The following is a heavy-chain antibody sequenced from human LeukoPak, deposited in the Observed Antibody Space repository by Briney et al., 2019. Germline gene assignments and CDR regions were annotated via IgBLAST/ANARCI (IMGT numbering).Heavy chain of an antibody. V-gene: IGHV4-59*01. CDR1: GGSIGTYY. CDR2: IYYSGST. J-gene: IGHJ4*02. D-gene: IGHD3-10*01. Sequence: SETLSLTCTVSGGSIGTYYWSWIRQPPGKGLEWIGYIYYSGSTKYNPSLKSRGSISLDTLKNQFSLKLSSVTAADTAVYYCARGPFPNYYGSGSSDYWGQGTLVTVSS. CDR3: ARGPFPNYYGSGSSDY.